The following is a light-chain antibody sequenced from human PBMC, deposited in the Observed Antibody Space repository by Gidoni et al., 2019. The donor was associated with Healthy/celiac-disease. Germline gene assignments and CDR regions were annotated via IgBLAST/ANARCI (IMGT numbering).Light chain of an antibody. CDR1: QSISSY. CDR2: AAS. CDR3: HQSCSTPPLT. J-gene: IGKJ5*01. V-gene: IGKV1-39*01. Sequence: DNQMTQSPSSLSASVGDRVTITCRVRQSISSYFNGYQQKTGKAPKLLIYAASSLQSGVPSTFSRSGSGTDVTLIISSLQPEDFSTYYCHQSCSTPPLTFGRGTRLEIK.